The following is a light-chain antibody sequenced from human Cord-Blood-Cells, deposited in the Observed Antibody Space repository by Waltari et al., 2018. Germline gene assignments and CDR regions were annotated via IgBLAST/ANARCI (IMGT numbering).Light chain of an antibody. CDR3: QQRSNWPPYT. CDR2: DAS. Sequence: EIVLTQSPATLSLSPGERATLSCRASQSVSSYLAWYQQKPGQAPRLLLYDASHRATGIPARFSGSASGTDFTLTISSLEPEDFAVYYCQQRSNWPPYTFGQGTKLEIK. CDR1: QSVSSY. J-gene: IGKJ2*01. V-gene: IGKV3-11*01.